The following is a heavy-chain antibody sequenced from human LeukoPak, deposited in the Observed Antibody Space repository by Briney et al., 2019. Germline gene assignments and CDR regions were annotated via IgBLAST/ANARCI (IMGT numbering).Heavy chain of an antibody. D-gene: IGHD5-18*01. Sequence: SETLPLTCAVYGGSFSGYYWSWIRQPPGKGLEWIGEINHSGSTNYNPSLKSRVTISVDTSKNQFSLKLSSVTAADTAVYYCARGELWPRYFDYWGQGTLVTVSS. J-gene: IGHJ4*02. V-gene: IGHV4-34*01. CDR1: GGSFSGYY. CDR3: ARGELWPRYFDY. CDR2: INHSGST.